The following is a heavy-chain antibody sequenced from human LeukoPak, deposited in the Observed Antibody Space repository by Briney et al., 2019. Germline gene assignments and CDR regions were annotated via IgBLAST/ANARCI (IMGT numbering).Heavy chain of an antibody. J-gene: IGHJ6*02. D-gene: IGHD6-13*01. Sequence: GGSLRLSCAASGFTFSSYAMNWVRQAPGKGLEWVSGISAGGGSTNHADSVKGRFTISRDNSNNPLYLQINTLRAEDPAVYSWAKDQSYTTTCYRGMPVWGQGPTVPVPS. CDR1: GFTFSSYA. CDR2: ISAGGGST. CDR3: AKDQSYTTTCYRGMPV. V-gene: IGHV3-23*01.